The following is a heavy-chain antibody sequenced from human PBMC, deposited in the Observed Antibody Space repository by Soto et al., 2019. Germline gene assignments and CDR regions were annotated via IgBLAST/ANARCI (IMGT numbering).Heavy chain of an antibody. D-gene: IGHD3-10*01. CDR1: GGSFSGYY. V-gene: IGHV4-34*01. J-gene: IGHJ6*02. Sequence: WETLSLTCAVYGGSFSGYYWSWIRQPPGKGLEWIGEVNHSGSTNYNPSLKSRVTISVDTSKNQFSLKLSSVTAADTAVYYCARGRGYYYGSGVALGYYYYGMDVWGQGTTVTVSS. CDR2: VNHSGST. CDR3: ARGRGYYYGSGVALGYYYYGMDV.